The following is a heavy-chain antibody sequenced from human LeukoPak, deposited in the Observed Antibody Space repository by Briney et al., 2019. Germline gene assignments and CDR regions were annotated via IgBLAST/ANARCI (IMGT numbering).Heavy chain of an antibody. CDR2: IYHSGST. D-gene: IGHD3-22*01. CDR3: ARGYKYYYDSSGYSDAFDI. CDR1: GGSISSGGYS. V-gene: IGHV4-30-2*01. J-gene: IGHJ3*02. Sequence: SQTLSLTCAVSGGSISSGGYSWSWSREPPGKGLGWIGDIYHSGSTYYNPSLKSRVTISVDRSKNQFSLKLSSVTAADTAVYYCARGYKYYYDSSGYSDAFDIWGQGTMVTVSS.